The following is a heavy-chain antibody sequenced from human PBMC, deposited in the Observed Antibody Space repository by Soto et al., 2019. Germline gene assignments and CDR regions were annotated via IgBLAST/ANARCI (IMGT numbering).Heavy chain of an antibody. CDR1: GGYFNDNY. J-gene: IGHJ5*02. CDR3: ATSLWFGTQVEL. CDR2: ISRSGTT. Sequence: QVQLQQWGAGLLKPSETLSLSCAVYGGYFNDNYYTWFRQPPGKGLEWIGEISRSGTTKYIPTPKSRASISFDTSKTQVSPKVTSVTAADTAVYYCATSLWFGTQVELWGQGALVTVSS. D-gene: IGHD3-10*01. V-gene: IGHV4-34*01.